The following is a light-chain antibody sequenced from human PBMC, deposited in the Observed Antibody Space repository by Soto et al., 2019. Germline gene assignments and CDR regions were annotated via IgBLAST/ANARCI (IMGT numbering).Light chain of an antibody. CDR3: QQYGSSPTIT. CDR1: QSVSSSY. CDR2: GAS. Sequence: EIVLTQSPGTLSLSPGERATLSCRASQSVSSSYLAWYQQKPGQAPMLLIYGASSRATGISDRFSGSGSGTDFTLTISRLEREDFAVYYCQQYGSSPTITFGQGTRLEIK. J-gene: IGKJ5*01. V-gene: IGKV3-20*01.